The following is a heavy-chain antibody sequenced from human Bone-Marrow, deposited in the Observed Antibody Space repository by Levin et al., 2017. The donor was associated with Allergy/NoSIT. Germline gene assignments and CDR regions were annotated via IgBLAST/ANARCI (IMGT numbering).Heavy chain of an antibody. J-gene: IGHJ4*02. D-gene: IGHD1-1*01. CDR2: IWSDGSTK. V-gene: IGHV3-33*06. CDR1: GFTFNAYG. Sequence: TGGSLRLSCAASGFTFNAYGMHWVRQAPGKGLEWVALIWSDGSTKYYADSVKGRFTISRDNSNSTLYLQMNTLRAEDSALYYCAKDASPRNDGPEDSWGQGTRVTVSS. CDR3: AKDASPRNDGPEDS.